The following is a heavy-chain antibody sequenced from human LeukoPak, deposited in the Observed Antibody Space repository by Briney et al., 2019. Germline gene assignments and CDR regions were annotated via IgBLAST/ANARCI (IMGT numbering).Heavy chain of an antibody. J-gene: IGHJ4*02. CDR2: IKQDGSEK. Sequence: TGGSLRLSCAASGFTFSNYWMTWVRQAPGKGLEWVANIKQDGSEKYYVESVKGRFTISRDNAKNSLYLQMNSLRAEDTAVYYCAKKGQDIVVVPDAIEDYWGQGTLVTVSS. CDR1: GFTFSNYW. V-gene: IGHV3-7*03. D-gene: IGHD2-2*01. CDR3: AKKGQDIVVVPDAIEDY.